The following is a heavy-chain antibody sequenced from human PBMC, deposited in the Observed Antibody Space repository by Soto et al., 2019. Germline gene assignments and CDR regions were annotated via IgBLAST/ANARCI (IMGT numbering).Heavy chain of an antibody. D-gene: IGHD6-13*01. CDR1: GFTFSSYA. J-gene: IGHJ4*02. V-gene: IGHV3-23*01. CDR2: ISGSGGST. CDR3: AKDRESQGGAAAGRSRGYFDY. Sequence: GGSLRLSCAASGFTFSSYAMSWVRQAPGKGLEWVSAISGSGGSTYYADSVKGRFTISRDNSKNTLYLQMNSLRAEDTAVYYCAKDRESQGGAAAGRSRGYFDYWGQGTLVTVSS.